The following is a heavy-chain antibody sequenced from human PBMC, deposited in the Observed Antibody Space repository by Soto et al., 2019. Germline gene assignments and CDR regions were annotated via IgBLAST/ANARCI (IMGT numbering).Heavy chain of an antibody. CDR2: ISGHNGNT. D-gene: IGHD5-18*01. CDR3: ARDVGYSQADYFDD. Sequence: HLVQPGNEVRKPGASVRVSCKASGYTFNEFGITWVRQAPGQGLQWVGRISGHNGNTEYALNSRGTVTLTTDTSTNTAYMDLTSLTRDDTAVYYCARDVGYSQADYFDDWGQGTLVTVSS. CDR1: GYTFNEFG. J-gene: IGHJ4*02. V-gene: IGHV1-18*01.